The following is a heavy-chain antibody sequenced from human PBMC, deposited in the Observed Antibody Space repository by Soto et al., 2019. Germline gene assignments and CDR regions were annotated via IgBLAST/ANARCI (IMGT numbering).Heavy chain of an antibody. D-gene: IGHD3-22*01. J-gene: IGHJ3*01. CDR1: VGSFSGTY. V-gene: IGHV4-34*01. CDR2: INHSGST. CDR3: ARGEDSSGYSAPLDL. Sequence: VYLTCAVYVGSFSGTYWSWIRQPPGKGLEWSGEINHSGSTNYNPSLKSRVTISVDTSKNQFSLDLSSVTAADTAVYYCARGEDSSGYSAPLDLWGQGIRVEVSS.